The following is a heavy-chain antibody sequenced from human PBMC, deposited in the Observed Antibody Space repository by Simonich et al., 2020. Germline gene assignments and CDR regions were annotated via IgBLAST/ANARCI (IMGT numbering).Heavy chain of an antibody. CDR3: ARDHLDSGSYYFDY. V-gene: IGHV3-30*07. Sequence: QVQLVESGGGVVQPGRSLRLSGAASGLTFSSYAMHWVRTAPGKVREWGAVISYDGNNKYYADSVKGQFTISRDNSKNTLYLQMNSLRAEDTAVYYCARDHLDSGSYYFDYWGQGTLVTVSS. J-gene: IGHJ4*02. CDR2: ISYDGNNK. CDR1: GLTFSSYA. D-gene: IGHD1-26*01.